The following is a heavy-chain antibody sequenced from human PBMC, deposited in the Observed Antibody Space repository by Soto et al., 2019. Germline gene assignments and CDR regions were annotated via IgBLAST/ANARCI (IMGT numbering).Heavy chain of an antibody. CDR2: ISAYNGNT. D-gene: IGHD2-2*01. Sequence: QVQLVQSGAEVKKPGASVKVSCKASGYTFSTYFITWVRQAPGQGLEWMGWISAYNGNTNYAQNLQGRVTMTTDTATSTAYMALRSLRSDDTAVYSCARDLQPVDYWGQGNLVSDSS. V-gene: IGHV1-18*01. CDR3: ARDLQPVDY. CDR1: GYTFSTYF. J-gene: IGHJ4*02.